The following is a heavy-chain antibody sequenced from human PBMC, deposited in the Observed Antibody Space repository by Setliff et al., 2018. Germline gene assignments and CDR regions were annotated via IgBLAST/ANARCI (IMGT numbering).Heavy chain of an antibody. Sequence: GESLKISCKASGYSFTSYSIGWVRQMPGKGLEWMGIIYAGDSATRYSPSFQGQVAISADKSISTAKKSVDLQMNSLRAEDTAVYYCATKAVAGTGGQGTLVTVSS. CDR2: IYAGDSAT. J-gene: IGHJ4*02. V-gene: IGHV5-51*01. CDR3: ATKAVAGT. D-gene: IGHD6-19*01. CDR1: GYSFTSYS.